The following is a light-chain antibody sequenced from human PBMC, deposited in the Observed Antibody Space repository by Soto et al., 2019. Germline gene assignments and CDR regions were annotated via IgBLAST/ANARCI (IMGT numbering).Light chain of an antibody. CDR2: GAS. Sequence: DIVMTQSPATLSVSPGDRATLSCRASQSVSGNLAWYQQKPGQAPRLLIYGASTRATGIPARFSGSGSGTESTLTISSLQSEDFAVYYCQQYNNWPPSFGQGTKVEIK. J-gene: IGKJ1*01. V-gene: IGKV3-15*01. CDR1: QSVSGN. CDR3: QQYNNWPPS.